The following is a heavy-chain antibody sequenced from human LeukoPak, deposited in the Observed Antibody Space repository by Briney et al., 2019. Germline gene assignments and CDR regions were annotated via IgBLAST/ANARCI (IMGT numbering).Heavy chain of an antibody. CDR2: MTPNSGNT. CDR1: GYTFTSYD. D-gene: IGHD3-22*01. CDR3: ARGDYDNGGGY. J-gene: IGHJ4*02. Sequence: GASVKVSCKASGYTFTSYDINWVRQATGQGLEWMGWMTPNSGNTGYAQKFQGRVTMTRNTSISTAYMELSRMRSEDTAVYCCARGDYDNGGGYWGQGTLVTVSS. V-gene: IGHV1-8*01.